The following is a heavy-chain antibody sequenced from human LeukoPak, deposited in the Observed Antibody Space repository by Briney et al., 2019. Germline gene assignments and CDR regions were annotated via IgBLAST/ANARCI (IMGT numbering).Heavy chain of an antibody. CDR3: ARLRYAGYCSSTSCRDPNWFDP. V-gene: IGHV5-51*01. D-gene: IGHD2-2*01. Sequence: GESLKISCKGSGYSFTSYWIGWVRQMPGKGQEWMGIIYPGDSDTRYSPSFQGQVTISADKSISTAYLQWSSLKASDTAMYYCARLRYAGYCSSTSCRDPNWFDPWGQGTLVTVSS. J-gene: IGHJ5*02. CDR2: IYPGDSDT. CDR1: GYSFTSYW.